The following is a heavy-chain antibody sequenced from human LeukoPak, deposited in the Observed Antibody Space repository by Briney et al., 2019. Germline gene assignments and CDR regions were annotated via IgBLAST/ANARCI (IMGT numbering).Heavy chain of an antibody. CDR3: ARDGGYCSGGSCDDAFDI. J-gene: IGHJ3*02. V-gene: IGHV3-7*03. CDR1: GFTFSSYW. CDR2: IKQDGSEK. Sequence: GGSLRLSCAASGFTFSSYWMSWVRQAPGKGLEWVANIKQDGSEKYYMDSVKGRFTISRDNAKNSLYLQMNSLRAEDTAVYYCARDGGYCSGGSCDDAFDIWGQGTMVTVSS. D-gene: IGHD2-15*01.